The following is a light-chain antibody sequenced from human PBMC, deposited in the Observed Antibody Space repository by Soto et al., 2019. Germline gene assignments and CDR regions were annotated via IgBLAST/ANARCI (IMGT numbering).Light chain of an antibody. V-gene: IGLV2-14*01. CDR1: SSDVGGYNY. CDR3: SSYTSTSIRV. J-gene: IGLJ1*01. CDR2: EVS. Sequence: QSALTQPAFVSGSPGQSITISCTGTSSDVGGYNYVSWYQHPPGKAPKLMISEVSNRPSGVSNRFSGSKSGNTASLTISGLQAEDEADYYCSSYTSTSIRVFGTGTKVTDL.